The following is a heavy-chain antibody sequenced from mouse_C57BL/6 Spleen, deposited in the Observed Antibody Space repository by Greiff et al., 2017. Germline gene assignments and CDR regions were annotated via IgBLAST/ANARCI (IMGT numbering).Heavy chain of an antibody. CDR2: IYPGDGDT. D-gene: IGHD3-2*02. V-gene: IGHV1-82*01. CDR1: GYAFSSSW. CDR3: APSSGYVYYAMDD. Sequence: QVQLQQSGPELVKPGASVKISCKASGYAFSSSWMNWVKQRPGKGLEWIGRIYPGDGDTNYNGKFKGKATLTADKSSSTAYMQLSSLTSEDSAVDFCAPSSGYVYYAMDDWGQGTSVTVSS. J-gene: IGHJ4*01.